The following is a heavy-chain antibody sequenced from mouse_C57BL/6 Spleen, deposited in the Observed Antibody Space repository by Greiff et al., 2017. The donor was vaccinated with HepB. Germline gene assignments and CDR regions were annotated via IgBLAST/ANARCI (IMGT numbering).Heavy chain of an antibody. CDR2: INPYNGDT. Sequence: EVQLQQSGPELVKPGDSVKISCKASGYSFTGYFMNWVMQSHGKSLEWIGRINPYNGDTFYNQKFKGKTTLTVDKSSSTAHMELRSLTSEDSAVYYCARGGPLYYGSSYFDYWGQGTTLTVSS. V-gene: IGHV1-20*01. CDR3: ARGGPLYYGSSYFDY. CDR1: GYSFTGYF. J-gene: IGHJ2*01. D-gene: IGHD1-1*01.